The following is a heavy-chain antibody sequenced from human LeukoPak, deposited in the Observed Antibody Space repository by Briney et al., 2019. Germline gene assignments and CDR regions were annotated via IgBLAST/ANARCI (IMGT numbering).Heavy chain of an antibody. Sequence: GGSLRLSCAASGFTFSDYYMSWIRQAPGKGLEWVSYISSSGSTIYYADSVKGRFSISRDNAKNSLYLQMNSLRAEDTAVYYCARGYEYYYYYGMDVWGQGTTVTVSS. CDR3: ARGYEYYYYYGMDV. V-gene: IGHV3-11*01. D-gene: IGHD1-1*01. CDR1: GFTFSDYY. J-gene: IGHJ6*02. CDR2: ISSSGSTI.